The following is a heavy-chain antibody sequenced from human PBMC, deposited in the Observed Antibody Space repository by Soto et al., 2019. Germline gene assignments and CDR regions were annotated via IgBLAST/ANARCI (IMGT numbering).Heavy chain of an antibody. CDR1: GFTFSSYA. J-gene: IGHJ4*02. CDR3: AKDDEGGSWELDY. V-gene: IGHV3-23*01. CDR2: ISGSGGST. Sequence: EVQLLESGGGLVQPGGSLRLSCAASGFTFSSYAMSWVRQAPGKGLEWVSAISGSGGSTYYADSAKGRFTISRDNSKNTLYLQMNSLRAEDTAVYYCAKDDEGGSWELDYWGQGTLVTVSS. D-gene: IGHD2-15*01.